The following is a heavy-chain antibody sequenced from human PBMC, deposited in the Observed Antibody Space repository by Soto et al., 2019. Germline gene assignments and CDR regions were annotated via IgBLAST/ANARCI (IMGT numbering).Heavy chain of an antibody. J-gene: IGHJ6*02. CDR1: GYTFTGYY. V-gene: IGHV1-2*02. CDR2: INPNSGDT. D-gene: IGHD3-3*01. Sequence: GASVKVSCKASGYTFTGYYIHWVRQAPGQGLEWMGWINPNSGDTNYPQNFQGRVTMTRDTSISTAYMDLNRLISEDTAVYYCATLVGVVPSHYYNGMDVWGQGTTVTVSS. CDR3: ATLVGVVPSHYYNGMDV.